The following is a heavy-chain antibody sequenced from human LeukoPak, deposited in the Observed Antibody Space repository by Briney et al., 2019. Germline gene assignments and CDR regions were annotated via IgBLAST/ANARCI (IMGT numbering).Heavy chain of an antibody. CDR1: GFTFSSYW. V-gene: IGHV3-53*05. D-gene: IGHD1-26*01. Sequence: GGSLRLSCAASGFTFSSYWMSWVRQAPGKGLEWVSAIYRGGDTYYADSVKGRFTISRDNSKNTLYLQMNSLRAEDTAVYYCARDSYGGGVYWGQGTLVTVSS. CDR2: IYRGGDT. J-gene: IGHJ4*02. CDR3: ARDSYGGGVY.